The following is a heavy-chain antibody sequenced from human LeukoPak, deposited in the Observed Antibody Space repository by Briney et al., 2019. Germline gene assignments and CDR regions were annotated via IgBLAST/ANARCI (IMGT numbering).Heavy chain of an antibody. CDR2: ISSSSSYI. CDR3: ARDLSGVTGYTYGRGIDY. V-gene: IGHV3-21*01. Sequence: PGGSLRLSCAASGFTVSSNYMSWVRQAPGKWLEWVSSISSSSSYIYYADSVKGRFTISRDNAKNSLYLQMNSLRAEDTAVYYCARDLSGVTGYTYGRGIDYWGQGTLVTVSS. J-gene: IGHJ4*02. D-gene: IGHD5-18*01. CDR1: GFTVSSNY.